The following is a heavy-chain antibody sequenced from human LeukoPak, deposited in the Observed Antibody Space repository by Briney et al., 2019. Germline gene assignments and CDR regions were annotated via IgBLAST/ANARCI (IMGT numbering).Heavy chain of an antibody. V-gene: IGHV3-23*01. CDR3: AKDSREGGWFGELFQ. CDR1: GFTFSSYA. Sequence: GGSLRLSCAASGFTFSSYAMSWVRQTPGKGLEWVSGISGSGGSTFYAGSVKGRFTISRDNAKNTLFLQMNSLRAEDTAVYYCAKDSREGGWFGELFQWGQGTLVTVSS. D-gene: IGHD3-10*01. CDR2: ISGSGGST. J-gene: IGHJ4*02.